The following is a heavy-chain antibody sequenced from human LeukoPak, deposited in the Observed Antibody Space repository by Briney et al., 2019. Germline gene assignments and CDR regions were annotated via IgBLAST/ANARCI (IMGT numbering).Heavy chain of an antibody. CDR2: IFYSWST. J-gene: IGHJ3*02. D-gene: IGHD3-16*01. CDR3: ARHRYAVHDAFDI. Sequence: SETLSLTCTVSGGSISSYYWSWIRQPPRKGLEWIGYIFYSWSTNYNPSLKSRVTISVDTSKNQFSLKLSSVTAADTAVYYRARHRYAVHDAFDIWGQGTMVTVSS. CDR1: GGSISSYY. V-gene: IGHV4-59*08.